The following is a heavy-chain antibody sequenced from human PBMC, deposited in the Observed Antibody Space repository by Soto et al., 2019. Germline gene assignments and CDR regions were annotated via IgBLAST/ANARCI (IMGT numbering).Heavy chain of an antibody. CDR3: ARGRFPYSGYDLDY. CDR2: IYYSGST. D-gene: IGHD5-12*01. Sequence: QVQLQESGPGLVKPSQTLSLTCTVSGGSISSGGFYWSWIRQHPGKGLEWIGYIYYSGSTYYNPSLESRVSISVDTSGNQFSLKLNSVTAADTAVYYCARGRFPYSGYDLDYLGQGTLVTVSS. J-gene: IGHJ4*02. CDR1: GGSISSGGFY. V-gene: IGHV4-31*03.